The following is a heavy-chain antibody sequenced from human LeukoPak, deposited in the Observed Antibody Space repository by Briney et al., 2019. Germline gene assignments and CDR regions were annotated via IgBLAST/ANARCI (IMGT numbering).Heavy chain of an antibody. J-gene: IGHJ4*02. V-gene: IGHV1-69*13. CDR1: GGTFSSHA. CDR3: ARAGELELRDGYFDY. CDR2: IIPIFGTA. D-gene: IGHD1-7*01. Sequence: GASVKVSCKASGGTFSSHAISWVRQTPGQGLEWMGGIIPIFGTANYAQKFQGRVTITADESTSTAYMELSSLRSEDTAVYYCARAGELELRDGYFDYWGQGTLVTVSS.